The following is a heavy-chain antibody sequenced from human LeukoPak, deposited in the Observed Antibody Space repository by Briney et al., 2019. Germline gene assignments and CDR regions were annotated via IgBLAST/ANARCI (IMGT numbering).Heavy chain of an antibody. CDR2: INPYNGNT. Sequence: ASVKVSCKASGYTFTSYGFNWVRQAPGQGLEWMGWINPYNGNTNYAQKLQGRVTMTTDTSTTTAYMELRSLRSDDTAVYYCARGRDTSIKVAVADTPLTNYDYWGQGTLVTVSS. D-gene: IGHD6-19*01. CDR1: GYTFTSYG. V-gene: IGHV1-18*01. J-gene: IGHJ4*02. CDR3: ARGRDTSIKVAVADTPLTNYDY.